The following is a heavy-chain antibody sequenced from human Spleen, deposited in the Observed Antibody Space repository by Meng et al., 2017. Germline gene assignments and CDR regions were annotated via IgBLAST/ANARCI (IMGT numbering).Heavy chain of an antibody. J-gene: IGHJ4*02. CDR1: GYTLSTDG. CDR3: ATRGNPYLNC. V-gene: IGHV1-18*01. Sequence: QGQLVQSGAEVKKPGASVKVSCEASGYTLSTDGFSWVRQAPGQGLEWLGWINTYNGKTDYAQKFQGRVTMTADTSTRTAYMELRSLRSDDTAVYYCATRGNPYLNCWGQGTLVTGSS. CDR2: INTYNGKT.